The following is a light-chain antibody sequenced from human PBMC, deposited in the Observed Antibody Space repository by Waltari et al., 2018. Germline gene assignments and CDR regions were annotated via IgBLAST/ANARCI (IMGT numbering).Light chain of an antibody. Sequence: QAVVTQEPSLTVSPGGTVTPTCGSSTGAVPSGHYPYWFHQKPGQAPRTLIYDTSNKHSWTPARFSGSLLGGKAALTLSGAQPEDEAEYYCLLYYSGVRVFGGGTKLTVL. V-gene: IGLV7-46*01. CDR1: TGAVPSGHY. CDR3: LLYYSGVRV. J-gene: IGLJ3*02. CDR2: DTS.